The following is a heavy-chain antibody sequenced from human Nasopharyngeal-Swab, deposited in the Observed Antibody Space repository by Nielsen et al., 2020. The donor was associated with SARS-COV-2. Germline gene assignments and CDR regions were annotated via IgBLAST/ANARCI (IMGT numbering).Heavy chain of an antibody. D-gene: IGHD5-18*01. J-gene: IGHJ6*03. V-gene: IGHV1-18*01. Sequence: ASVKVSCKASGYTFTSYGISWVRQAPGQGLEWMGWISAYNGNTNYAQKLQGIVTMTTDTSTSTAYMELRSLRSDDTAVYYCARAKGRGYSYSWDYYYYMDVWGKGTTVTVSS. CDR3: ARAKGRGYSYSWDYYYYMDV. CDR2: ISAYNGNT. CDR1: GYTFTSYG.